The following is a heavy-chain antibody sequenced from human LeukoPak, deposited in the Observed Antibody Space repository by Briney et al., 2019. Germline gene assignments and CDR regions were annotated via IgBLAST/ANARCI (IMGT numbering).Heavy chain of an antibody. CDR3: ARDGGGTAAGMFSFFDP. D-gene: IGHD6-13*01. CDR2: ISAYNGNT. V-gene: IGHV1-18*01. CDR1: GYTFTSYG. J-gene: IGHJ5*02. Sequence: ASVKVSCKASGYTFTSYGISWVRQAPGQGLEWMGWISAYNGNTNYAQKLQGRVTMTTDTSTSTVYMELSSLRSEDTAVYYCARDGGGTAAGMFSFFDPWGQGTLVTVPS.